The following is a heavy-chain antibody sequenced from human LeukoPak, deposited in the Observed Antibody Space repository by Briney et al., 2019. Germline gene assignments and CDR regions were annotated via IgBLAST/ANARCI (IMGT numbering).Heavy chain of an antibody. Sequence: PGASVKVSCKASGYTFTGHYMHWVRRAPGQGLEWVGRINPNSGGTNYAQKFQGRVTMTRATSISTGYMDLSRLRSDDTAVYYCARGGAVLGTKYNWFDPWGQGTLVTVSS. D-gene: IGHD1-1*01. J-gene: IGHJ5*02. V-gene: IGHV1-2*06. CDR1: GYTFTGHY. CDR2: INPNSGGT. CDR3: ARGGAVLGTKYNWFDP.